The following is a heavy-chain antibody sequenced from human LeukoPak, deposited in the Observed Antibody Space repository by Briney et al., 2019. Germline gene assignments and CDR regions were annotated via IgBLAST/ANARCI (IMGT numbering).Heavy chain of an antibody. Sequence: SETLSLTCTVSGVSISSDYWQWIRQPPGKGLEWVGYIYNSGNNHYNSSLKSRVTISIDTSKNQFSLKLASVTAADTAVYYCATRGYWGQGTLVAVSS. CDR2: IYNSGNN. V-gene: IGHV4-59*08. CDR3: ATRGY. CDR1: GVSISSDY. J-gene: IGHJ4*02. D-gene: IGHD3-10*01.